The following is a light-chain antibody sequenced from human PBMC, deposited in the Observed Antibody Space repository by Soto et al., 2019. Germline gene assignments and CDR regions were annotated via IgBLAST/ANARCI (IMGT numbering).Light chain of an antibody. CDR3: QQYNSYSVT. CDR1: QSISSW. Sequence: DIHMTQSPSTLSASVGDRVTITCRASQSISSWLAWYQQKPGKAPKLLIYKASSLESGVPSRFSGSGSGTEFTLTISSLQPGDFATYYCQQYNSYSVTFGGGTKVEIK. V-gene: IGKV1-5*03. CDR2: KAS. J-gene: IGKJ4*01.